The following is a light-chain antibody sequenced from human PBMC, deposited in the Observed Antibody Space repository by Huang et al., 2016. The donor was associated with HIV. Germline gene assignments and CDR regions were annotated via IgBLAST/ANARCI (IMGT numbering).Light chain of an antibody. CDR3: QQSYSTLFT. Sequence: DIQMTQSPSSLSASVGDRVTITCRASQSISSYLNWYQQKPGKAPKLLIYAASSLQSGVPSRVSGSGSGTDFTLTSSRLQPEDFATYYCQQSYSTLFTFGPGTKVDIK. CDR2: AAS. J-gene: IGKJ3*01. V-gene: IGKV1-39*01. CDR1: QSISSY.